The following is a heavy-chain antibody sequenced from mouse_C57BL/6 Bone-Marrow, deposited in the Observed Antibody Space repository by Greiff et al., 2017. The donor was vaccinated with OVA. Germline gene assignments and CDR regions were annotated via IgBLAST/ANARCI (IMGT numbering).Heavy chain of an antibody. V-gene: IGHV1-18*01. D-gene: IGHD1-1*01. CDR1: GYTFTDYN. CDR2: INPNNGGT. Sequence: VQLQQSGPELVKPGASVKIPCKASGYTFTDYNMDWVKQSHGKSLEWIGDINPNNGGTIYNQKFKGKATLTVDKSSSTAYMELRSLTSEDTAVYYCAREGYDYGSSYDGYYAMDYWGQGTSVTVSS. CDR3: AREGYDYGSSYDGYYAMDY. J-gene: IGHJ4*01.